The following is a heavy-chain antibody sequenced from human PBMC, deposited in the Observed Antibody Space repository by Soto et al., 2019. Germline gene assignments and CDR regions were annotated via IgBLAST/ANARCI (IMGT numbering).Heavy chain of an antibody. Sequence: QMQLVQSGAEVKKPGASVKVSCKASGYTFTSYQMHWVRQAPGQGLEWMGIINPSGGRITYAPRFHGRVMMTTDTSTNTVYMELRSLRSEDTAVYYCARDGPPTTTGVGPSYTMDVWGQGTTVTVS. CDR1: GYTFTSYQ. D-gene: IGHD3-3*01. CDR2: INPSGGRI. V-gene: IGHV1-46*01. J-gene: IGHJ6*02. CDR3: ARDGPPTTTGVGPSYTMDV.